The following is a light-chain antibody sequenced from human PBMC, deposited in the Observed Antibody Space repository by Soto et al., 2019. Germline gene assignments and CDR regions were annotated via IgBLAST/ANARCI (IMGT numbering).Light chain of an antibody. Sequence: DIQMTKPPSTLSGSVGDRVTITCRASQTIRSWLAWYQQKPGKAPKLLIYKASTLKSVVPSRFGGSGSGTEFTLTISSLQPDDFATYYCQHYNSYSEAFGQGTKVDIK. CDR2: KAS. CDR1: QTIRSW. J-gene: IGKJ1*01. V-gene: IGKV1-5*03. CDR3: QHYNSYSEA.